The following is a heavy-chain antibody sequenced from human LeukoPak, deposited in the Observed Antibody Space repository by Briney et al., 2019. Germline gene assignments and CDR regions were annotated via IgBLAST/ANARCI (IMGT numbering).Heavy chain of an antibody. J-gene: IGHJ4*02. V-gene: IGHV3-49*03. CDR1: GFAFGDFA. Sequence: GGSLRLSCAASGFAFGDFAMNWIRQAPGQGLEWVGFIKTTLYGGTTEYAASVKGRLTISRDDSKAIAYLQMNSLKTEDTAVYYCTRDHRDDWNPGYYFDYWGQGTLVTVSS. CDR2: IKTTLYGGTT. CDR3: TRDHRDDWNPGYYFDY. D-gene: IGHD1-1*01.